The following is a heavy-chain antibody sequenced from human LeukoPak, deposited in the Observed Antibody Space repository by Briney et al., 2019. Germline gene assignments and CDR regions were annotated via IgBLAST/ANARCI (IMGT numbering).Heavy chain of an antibody. CDR2: IKSKTDGGTT. Sequence: PGGSLRLSCAASGFTFSSYAMSWVRQAPGEGLEWVGRIKSKTDGGTTDYAAPVKGRFTISRDDSKNTLYLQMNSLKTEDTAVYYCTTDLNYYDSSGYYHHWGQGTLVTVSS. D-gene: IGHD3-22*01. J-gene: IGHJ5*02. V-gene: IGHV3-15*01. CDR3: TTDLNYYDSSGYYHH. CDR1: GFTFSSYA.